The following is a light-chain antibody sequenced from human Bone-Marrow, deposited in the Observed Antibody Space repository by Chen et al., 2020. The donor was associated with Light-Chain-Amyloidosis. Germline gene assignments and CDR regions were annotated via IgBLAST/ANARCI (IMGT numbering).Light chain of an antibody. Sequence: SYVLTQAPSVSVAPGQTTRITCGGNDIETESVHWYQQKPGQAPVLVVEDDSDRPSGIPERFSGSNSGNTATQTISRGEAGDEADYYCQVWDSLSDQVVFVGGTKLTVL. V-gene: IGLV3-21*02. CDR2: DDS. CDR1: DIETES. J-gene: IGLJ2*01. CDR3: QVWDSLSDQVV.